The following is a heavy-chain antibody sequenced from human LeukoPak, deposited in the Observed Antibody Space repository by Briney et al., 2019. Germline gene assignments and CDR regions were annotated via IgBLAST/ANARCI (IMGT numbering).Heavy chain of an antibody. J-gene: IGHJ4*02. CDR2: INPSGGST. CDR1: GYTFTSYY. Sequence: ASVKVSCKASGYTFTSYYMHWVRQAPGQGLEWMGIINPSGGSTSHAQKFQGRVTMTRDTSTSTVYMELSSLRSEDTAVYYCALFCSVRSSTSCPDYWGQGTLVTVSS. D-gene: IGHD2-2*01. V-gene: IGHV1-46*01. CDR3: ALFCSVRSSTSCPDY.